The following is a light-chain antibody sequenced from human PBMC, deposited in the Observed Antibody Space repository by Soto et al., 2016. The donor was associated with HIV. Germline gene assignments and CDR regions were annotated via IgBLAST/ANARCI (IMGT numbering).Light chain of an antibody. CDR2: AAM. J-gene: IGKJ4*01. CDR3: QKYNGVIT. Sequence: DIRMTQSPSSLSGSIGDRVSITCRASQDIYNYLAWYQQKPGKVPRLLISAAMNLESGVPSRFRGSGSGTEFTLTITSLQPEDIATYYCQKYNGVITFGGGTKVEIK. V-gene: IGKV1-27*01. CDR1: QDIYNY.